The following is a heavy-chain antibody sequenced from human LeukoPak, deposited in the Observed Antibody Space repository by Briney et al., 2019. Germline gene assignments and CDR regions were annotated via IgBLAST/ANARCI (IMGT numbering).Heavy chain of an antibody. V-gene: IGHV1-46*01. D-gene: IGHD4-23*01. Sequence: ASVTVSCKTSGFTFTSYYMHWVRQAPGQGLEWMGIINPNAGSTTFAQKFEGRVSMTRDMSTSTVYMDLISLTSEDTAVYYCAIRVTSNSVFDYWGQGTLVTVSS. CDR1: GFTFTSYY. CDR3: AIRVTSNSVFDY. CDR2: INPNAGST. J-gene: IGHJ4*02.